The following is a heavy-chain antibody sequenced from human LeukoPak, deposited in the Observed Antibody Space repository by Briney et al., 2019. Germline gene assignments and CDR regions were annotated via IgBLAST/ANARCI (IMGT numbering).Heavy chain of an antibody. CDR1: GFTFSSYS. CDR2: ISSSSSTI. V-gene: IGHV3-48*01. J-gene: IGHJ3*02. CDR3: AKDSVSLWRYGSGSASVAFDI. D-gene: IGHD3-10*01. Sequence: GGSLRLSCAASGFTFSSYSMNWVRQAPGKGLEWVSYISSSSSTIYYADSVKGRFTISRDNAKNSLYLQMNSLRAEDTAVYYCAKDSVSLWRYGSGSASVAFDIWGQGTMVTVSS.